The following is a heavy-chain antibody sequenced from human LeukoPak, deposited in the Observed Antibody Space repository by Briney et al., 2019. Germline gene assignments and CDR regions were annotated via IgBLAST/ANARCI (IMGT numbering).Heavy chain of an antibody. V-gene: IGHV3-23*01. J-gene: IGHJ6*03. CDR3: AKVPSSSVWEDSYYMDV. D-gene: IGHD6-6*01. CDR1: GFTFSTYV. CDR2: ISGTGGST. Sequence: GGSLRLSCAASGFTFSTYVMSWVRQAPGKGLEWVSAISGTGGSTYYADSVKGRFTISRDISMTTLFLQMDSLRAEDTAVYYCAKVPSSSVWEDSYYMDVWGKGTTVTVSS.